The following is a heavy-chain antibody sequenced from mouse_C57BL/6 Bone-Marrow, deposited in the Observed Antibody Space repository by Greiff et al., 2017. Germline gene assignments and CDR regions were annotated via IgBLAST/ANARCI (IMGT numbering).Heavy chain of an antibody. D-gene: IGHD1-1*01. CDR1: GFNIKNTY. CDR2: IDPANGNT. CDR3: ASGYYGSSDYFDY. Sequence: VQLQQSVAELVRPGASVKLSCTASGFNIKNTYMHWVKQRPEQGLEWIGRIDPANGNTNYAPKFQGKATITADTSSSTAYLQLSSLTSEDTAIYDCASGYYGSSDYFDYWGQGTTPTVAA. V-gene: IGHV14-3*01. J-gene: IGHJ2*01.